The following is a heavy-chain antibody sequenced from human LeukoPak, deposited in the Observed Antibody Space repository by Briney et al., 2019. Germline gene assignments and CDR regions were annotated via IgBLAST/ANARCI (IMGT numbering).Heavy chain of an antibody. CDR1: GFTFSRHT. CDR2: MSSSSSYI. J-gene: IGHJ4*02. CDR3: ARSYGSGSYLPFDY. D-gene: IGHD3-10*01. V-gene: IGHV3-21*01. Sequence: PGGSLRLPCAASGFTFSRHTMNWVRQAPGKGLEWVSSMSSSSSYIYYADSVKGRSTISRDNAKNSLDLQMNSLRAEDTAVYYCARSYGSGSYLPFDYWGQGTLVTVSS.